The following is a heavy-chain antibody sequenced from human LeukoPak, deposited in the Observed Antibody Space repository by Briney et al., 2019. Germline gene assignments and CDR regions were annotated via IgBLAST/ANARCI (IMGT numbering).Heavy chain of an antibody. D-gene: IGHD3-22*01. CDR2: INPKSGGT. J-gene: IGHJ4*02. Sequence: ASVKVSCKASGYTFTDYYIRWVRQAPGQGLEWMGWINPKSGGTTYAQKFQGRVTVTTDTSISTAYMDLTGLKSDDTAVYYCARGGGSSGYPDYWGQGTLVTVSS. CDR3: ARGGGSSGYPDY. V-gene: IGHV1-2*02. CDR1: GYTFTDYY.